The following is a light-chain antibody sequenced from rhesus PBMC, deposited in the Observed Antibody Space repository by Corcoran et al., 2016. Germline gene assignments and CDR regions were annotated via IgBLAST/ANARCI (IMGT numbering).Light chain of an antibody. V-gene: IGLV2S9*01. Sequence: QSALTQPPSVSKSLGQSVTISCTGTSSDIGGYNDVSWYQQHPGTAPRLLIYDVSKRPSGVSDRFSGSKSGNTASLTISGLRAEDEAYYYCCSYRSGSTYIFGAGTRLTVL. J-gene: IGLJ1*01. CDR1: SSDIGGYND. CDR3: CSYRSGSTYI. CDR2: DVS.